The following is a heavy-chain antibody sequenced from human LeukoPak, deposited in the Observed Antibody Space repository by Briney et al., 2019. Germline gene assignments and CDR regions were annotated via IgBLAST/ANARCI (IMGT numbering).Heavy chain of an antibody. J-gene: IGHJ4*02. Sequence: GESLKISCKGSAYLFTNSWIGWVRQMPGKGLEWMGIIYLADSDTRYSPSFQGQVTISADKSINTAYLQWSSLKASDTAIYYCASPRDKGYFDWLSLDFWGQGTLVTVSS. CDR3: ASPRDKGYFDWLSLDF. CDR1: AYLFTNSW. CDR2: IYLADSDT. V-gene: IGHV5-51*01. D-gene: IGHD3-9*01.